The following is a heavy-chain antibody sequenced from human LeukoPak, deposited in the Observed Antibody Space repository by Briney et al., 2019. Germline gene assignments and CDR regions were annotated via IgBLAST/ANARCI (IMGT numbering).Heavy chain of an antibody. D-gene: IGHD6-13*01. CDR1: GYTFTSYG. J-gene: IGHJ4*02. CDR2: ISAYNGNT. V-gene: IGHV1-18*01. Sequence: GASVKVSCKASGYTFTSYGISWVRQAPGQGLEWMGWISAYNGNTNYAQKLQGRVTMTTDTSTSTAYMELRSLRSDDTAVYYCASAGSSSWHGRRLWNFDYWGQGTLVTVSS. CDR3: ASAGSSSWHGRRLWNFDY.